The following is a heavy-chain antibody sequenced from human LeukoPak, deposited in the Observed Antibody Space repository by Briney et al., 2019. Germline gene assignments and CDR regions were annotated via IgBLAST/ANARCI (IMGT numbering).Heavy chain of an antibody. D-gene: IGHD3-10*01. CDR3: ASFRMVRGDINFDY. CDR2: IIPILGIA. Sequence: SVKVSCKASGGTFSSYAISWVRQAPGQGLEWMGRIIPILGIANYAQKFQGRVTITADKSTSTAYMELSGLRSEDTAVYYCASFRMVRGDINFDYWGQGTLVTVSS. J-gene: IGHJ4*02. V-gene: IGHV1-69*04. CDR1: GGTFSSYA.